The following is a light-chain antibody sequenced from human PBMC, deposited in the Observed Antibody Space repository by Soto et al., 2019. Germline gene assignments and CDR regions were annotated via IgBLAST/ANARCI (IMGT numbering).Light chain of an antibody. CDR3: SSYTSSSTLYV. V-gene: IGLV2-14*01. CDR2: EVT. Sequence: QSALTQPASVPGSPGQSITISCTGTSSDVGGYNYVCWYKQHPGKAPQLMIYEVTKRPSGVSDRFSGSKSGNTASLTISGLQAEDEADYYCSSYTSSSTLYVFGTGTKVTVL. CDR1: SSDVGGYNY. J-gene: IGLJ1*01.